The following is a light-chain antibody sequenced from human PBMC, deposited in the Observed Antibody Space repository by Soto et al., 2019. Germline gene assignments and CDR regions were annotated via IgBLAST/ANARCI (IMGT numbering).Light chain of an antibody. J-gene: IGLJ1*01. CDR2: EVS. V-gene: IGLV2-14*01. CDR1: SSDIGGYNY. CDR3: SSYTGSATLN. Sequence: QSALTQPASVSGSPGQSITISCTGTSSDIGGYNYVSWYQQHPGKAPKLMIYEVSNRPSGVSHRFSGSKSGNTASLTISGLQAEDEADYYCSSYTGSATLNFGTGTKVTVL.